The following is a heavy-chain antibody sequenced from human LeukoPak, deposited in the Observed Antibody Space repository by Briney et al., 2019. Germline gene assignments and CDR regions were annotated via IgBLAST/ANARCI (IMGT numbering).Heavy chain of an antibody. CDR1: GYTFTSYD. D-gene: IGHD3-22*01. J-gene: IGHJ3*02. CDR2: MNPNSGNT. Sequence: ASVKVSCKASGYTFTSYDINWVRQATGQGLEWMGWMNPNSGNTGYAQKFQGRVTMTRNTSISTAYMELSSLRSEDTAVYYCATTHSGNHDSSGSDAFDIWGQGTMVTVSS. CDR3: ATTHSGNHDSSGSDAFDI. V-gene: IGHV1-8*01.